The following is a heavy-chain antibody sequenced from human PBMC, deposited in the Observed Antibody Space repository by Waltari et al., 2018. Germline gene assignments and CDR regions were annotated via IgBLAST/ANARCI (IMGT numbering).Heavy chain of an antibody. Sequence: QVQLQESGPGLVKPSETLSLTCTVSGYSISSGYYWGWIRQPPGKGLEWIGSIYHSGSTYYNPSLKSRVTISVDTSKNQFSLKLSSVTAADTAVYYCARVASYGNYYYYYMDFWGKGTTVTVSS. D-gene: IGHD5-18*01. CDR1: GYSISSGYY. V-gene: IGHV4-38-2*02. J-gene: IGHJ6*03. CDR3: ARVASYGNYYYYYMDF. CDR2: IYHSGST.